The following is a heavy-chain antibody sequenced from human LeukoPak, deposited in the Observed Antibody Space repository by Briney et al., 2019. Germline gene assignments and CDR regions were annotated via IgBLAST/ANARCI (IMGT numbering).Heavy chain of an antibody. Sequence: GASVKVSCKASGYTFTSYGISWVRQAPGQGLEWMGWISAYNGNTNYAQKLQGRVTMTTDTSTSTAYMELRSLRSDDTAVYHCARDALPGAYDSSGYSSPGAWFDPWGQGTLVTVSS. V-gene: IGHV1-18*01. D-gene: IGHD3-22*01. CDR2: ISAYNGNT. CDR1: GYTFTSYG. CDR3: ARDALPGAYDSSGYSSPGAWFDP. J-gene: IGHJ5*02.